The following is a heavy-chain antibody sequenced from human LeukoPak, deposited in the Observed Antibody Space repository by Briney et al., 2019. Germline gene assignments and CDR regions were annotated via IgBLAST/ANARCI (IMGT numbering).Heavy chain of an antibody. Sequence: GASVKVSCKVSGYTLTELSMHWVRQAPGQRLEWMGWINAGNGNTKYSQKFQGRVTITRDTSASTAYMELSSLRSEDTAVYYCARVRHKLGIRYGPARLDNTLDYFDYWGQGTLVTVSS. CDR3: ARVRHKLGIRYGPARLDNTLDYFDY. J-gene: IGHJ4*02. V-gene: IGHV1-3*01. CDR1: GYTLTELS. CDR2: INAGNGNT. D-gene: IGHD7-27*01.